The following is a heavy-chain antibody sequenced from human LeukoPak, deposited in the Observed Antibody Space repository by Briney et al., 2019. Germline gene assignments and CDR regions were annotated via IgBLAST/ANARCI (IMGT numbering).Heavy chain of an antibody. Sequence: ASVKVSCKASGGTFSSYAISWVRQAPGQGLEWMGGIIPIFGTANYAQKFQGRVTITTDESTSTAYMELSSLRSEDTAVYYCARGSRYYDVWSGDYTVWGQGTMVTVYS. J-gene: IGHJ4*02. CDR2: IIPIFGTA. D-gene: IGHD3-3*01. CDR1: GGTFSSYA. V-gene: IGHV1-69*05. CDR3: ARGSRYYDVWSGDYTV.